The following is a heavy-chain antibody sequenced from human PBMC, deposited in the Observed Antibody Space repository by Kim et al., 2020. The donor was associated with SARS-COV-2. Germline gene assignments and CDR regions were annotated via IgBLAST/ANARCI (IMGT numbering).Heavy chain of an antibody. CDR3: ARPEYGDYVDDALDI. D-gene: IGHD4-17*01. CDR1: GGSISSSSYY. Sequence: SETLSLTCTGSGGSISSSSYYWGWIRQPPGKGLEWIGSIYYSGSTYYNPSLKRRGTISVDTSKSQFTLKLSSVTAADTAVYYCARPEYGDYVDDALDIWGQGTMVTVSS. J-gene: IGHJ3*02. CDR2: IYYSGST. V-gene: IGHV4-39*01.